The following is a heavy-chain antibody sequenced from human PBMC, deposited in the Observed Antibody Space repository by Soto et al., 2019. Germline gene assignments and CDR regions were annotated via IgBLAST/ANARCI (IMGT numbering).Heavy chain of an antibody. Sequence: GESLKISCKGSGYSFTNYWVGWVRQMPGKGLEWMGIIYPGDSDTRYSPSFQGQVIISVDQSISTAYLQWSSLQASDTAMYYCARQDYNYAYFDFWGQGTLVTVSS. CDR2: IYPGDSDT. D-gene: IGHD5-18*01. CDR1: GYSFTNYW. CDR3: ARQDYNYAYFDF. V-gene: IGHV5-51*01. J-gene: IGHJ4*02.